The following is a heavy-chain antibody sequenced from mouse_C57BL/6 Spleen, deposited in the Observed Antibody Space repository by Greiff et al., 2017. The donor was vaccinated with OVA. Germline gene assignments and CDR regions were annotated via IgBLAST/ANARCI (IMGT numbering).Heavy chain of an antibody. J-gene: IGHJ1*03. CDR1: GYTFTSYW. CDR3: GRGDGYWYYDV. V-gene: IGHV1-64*01. CDR2: IHPNSGST. Sequence: VQLQQPGAELVKPGASVKLSCKASGYTFTSYWMHWVKQRPGQGLEWIGMIHPNSGSTNYNEKFKSKATLTVDKSSSTAYMQLSSLTSEDASVYYCGRGDGYWYYDVWGTGTTVTVSS.